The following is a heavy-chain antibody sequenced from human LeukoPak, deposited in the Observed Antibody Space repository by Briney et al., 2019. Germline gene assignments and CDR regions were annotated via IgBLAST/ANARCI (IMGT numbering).Heavy chain of an antibody. CDR1: RGSIQSHF. V-gene: IGHV4-4*07. CDR2: VFDSGNT. J-gene: IGHJ4*02. CDR3: ARHAFGGSKDFDY. Sequence: NASETLSLTCTVSRGSIQSHFWSWVRQPAGKGLEWIGRVFDSGNTDYNPSLNGRVTLSVDTSKNEFSLTLTSVTAADTAVYYCARHAFGGSKDFDYWGQGTLVTVSS. D-gene: IGHD3-10*01.